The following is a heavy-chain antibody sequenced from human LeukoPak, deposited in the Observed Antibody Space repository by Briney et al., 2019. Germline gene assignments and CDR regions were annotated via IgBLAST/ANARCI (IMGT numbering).Heavy chain of an antibody. Sequence: GGSLRLSCAASGFTFSRFAMSWVRQAPGKGLEWVSGISGSGDTTYYADSVKGRFNISRDNSKNTLYLQMNGLRAEDTAVYYCATYRRGYHDSSESYYFDYWGQGTLVTVSS. J-gene: IGHJ4*02. CDR3: ATYRRGYHDSSESYYFDY. CDR2: ISGSGDTT. D-gene: IGHD3-22*01. V-gene: IGHV3-23*01. CDR1: GFTFSRFA.